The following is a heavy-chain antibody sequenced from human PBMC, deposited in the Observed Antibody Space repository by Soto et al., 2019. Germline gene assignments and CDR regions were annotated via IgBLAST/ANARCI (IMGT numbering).Heavy chain of an antibody. CDR1: GDSIRSGTYS. Sequence: QVQLQESGPGLVRPSQTLSLTCTVSGDSIRSGTYSWTWICQHPGKGLEWIGVIYNSGTTYYNPSLKSRVNISSDTSKNQFSLKMSSVTAADTAIYYCARDSSWRGYCDLWGQGTLVTVSS. CDR2: IYNSGTT. CDR3: ARDSSWRGYCDL. V-gene: IGHV4-31*03. J-gene: IGHJ4*02. D-gene: IGHD3-3*01.